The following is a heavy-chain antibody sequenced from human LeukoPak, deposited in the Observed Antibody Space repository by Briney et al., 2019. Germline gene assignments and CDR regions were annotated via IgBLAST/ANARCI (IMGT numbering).Heavy chain of an antibody. V-gene: IGHV3-48*03. CDR2: ISSSGSTI. Sequence: GGSLRLSCAASGFTFSSYEMNWVRQAPGKGLEWVSYISSSGSTIYYADSVKGRFTISRDNAKNSLYLQMNSLRAEDTAVYYCARGFSGEWELLGEGYFDYWGQGTLVTVSS. J-gene: IGHJ4*02. CDR3: ARGFSGEWELLGEGYFDY. CDR1: GFTFSSYE. D-gene: IGHD1-26*01.